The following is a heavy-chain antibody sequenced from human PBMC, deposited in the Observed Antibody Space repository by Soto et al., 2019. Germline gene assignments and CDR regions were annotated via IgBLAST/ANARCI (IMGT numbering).Heavy chain of an antibody. CDR1: GGSISSSSYY. J-gene: IGHJ4*02. V-gene: IGHV4-39*01. D-gene: IGHD3-10*01. CDR3: ARRRYYYGSGSYLPYYFDY. Sequence: SETLSLTCTVSGGSISSSSYYWGWIRQPPGKGLEWIGSIYYSGSTYYNPSLKSRVTISVDTSKNQFSLKLSSVTAADTAVYYCARRRYYYGSGSYLPYYFDYWGQGTLVTVSS. CDR2: IYYSGST.